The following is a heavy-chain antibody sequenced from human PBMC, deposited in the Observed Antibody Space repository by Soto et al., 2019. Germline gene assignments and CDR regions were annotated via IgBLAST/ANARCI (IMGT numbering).Heavy chain of an antibody. V-gene: IGHV4-4*02. CDR1: GGTIRSPDW. J-gene: IGHJ5*02. CDR3: ARGRGRYSSGWSWFDP. Sequence: SETLSLTCGVSGGTIRSPDWWTWVRQPPGKGLEWIGEIFQSGSTNYTPSLESRVTISVDKSKNQFSLTLTSVTAADTAVYLCARGRGRYSSGWSWFDPWGQGILVTVSS. D-gene: IGHD6-19*01. CDR2: IFQSGST.